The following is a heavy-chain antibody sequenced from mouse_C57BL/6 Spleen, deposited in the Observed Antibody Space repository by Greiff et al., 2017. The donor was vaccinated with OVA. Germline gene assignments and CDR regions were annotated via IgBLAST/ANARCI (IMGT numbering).Heavy chain of an antibody. CDR1: GFTFSSYG. V-gene: IGHV5-6*02. D-gene: IGHD1-1*01. Sequence: EVKLVESGGDLVKPGGSLKLSCAASGFTFSSYGMSWVRQTPDKRLEWVATISSGGSYTYYPDSVKGRFTISRDNAKNTLYLQMSSLKSEDTAMYYCARRNGSSSYFDYWGQGTTLTVSS. CDR3: ARRNGSSSYFDY. CDR2: ISSGGSYT. J-gene: IGHJ2*01.